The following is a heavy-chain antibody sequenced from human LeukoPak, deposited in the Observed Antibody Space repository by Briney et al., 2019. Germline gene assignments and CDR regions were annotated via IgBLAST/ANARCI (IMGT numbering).Heavy chain of an antibody. CDR3: ARGNRLRYYYYYYYMDV. D-gene: IGHD4-17*01. CDR2: INWNGGST. CDR1: GFTFSSYA. V-gene: IGHV3-20*04. Sequence: QPGGSLRLSCAASGFTFSSYAMSWVRQAPGKGLEWVSGINWNGGSTGYADSVKGRFTISRDNAKNSLYLQMNSLRAEDTALYYCARGNRLRYYYYYYYMDVWGKGTTVTVSS. J-gene: IGHJ6*03.